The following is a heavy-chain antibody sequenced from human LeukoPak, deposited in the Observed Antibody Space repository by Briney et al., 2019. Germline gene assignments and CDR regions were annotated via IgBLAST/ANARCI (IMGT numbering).Heavy chain of an antibody. CDR2: IKRDESEK. V-gene: IGHV3-30*02. D-gene: IGHD1-26*01. Sequence: GGSLRLSCTASGFTFSRNGMHWVRQAPGKGLEWVAFIKRDESEKWYLNSVRGRFTISRDNSKNTLYLQMNSLRAEDTAVYYCAKVRWSGSYLFFYFDYWGQGTLVTVSS. CDR1: GFTFSRNG. CDR3: AKVRWSGSYLFFYFDY. J-gene: IGHJ4*02.